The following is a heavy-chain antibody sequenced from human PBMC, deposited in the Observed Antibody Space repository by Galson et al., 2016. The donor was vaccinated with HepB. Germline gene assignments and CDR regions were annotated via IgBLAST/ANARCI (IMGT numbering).Heavy chain of an antibody. J-gene: IGHJ4*01. CDR1: AFSFSSYS. Sequence: SLRLSCAASAFSFSSYSMNWVRQAPGKGLEWISYISSTRTITYYADSVKGRFPTSRDNAKNSLYLQMDSLRDDDTAVYYCARKSPLGPFDYWGHGTLVSVSS. CDR2: ISSTRTIT. V-gene: IGHV3-48*02. CDR3: ARKSPLGPFDY.